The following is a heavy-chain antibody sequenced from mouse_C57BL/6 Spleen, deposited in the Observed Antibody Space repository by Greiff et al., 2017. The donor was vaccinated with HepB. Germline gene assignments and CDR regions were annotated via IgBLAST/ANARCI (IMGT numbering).Heavy chain of an antibody. CDR2: INPSNGGT. CDR1: GYTFTSYW. CDR3: ARLESVYYDGSSYAMDY. D-gene: IGHD1-1*01. J-gene: IGHJ4*01. V-gene: IGHV1-53*01. Sequence: QVQLQQPGTELVKPGASVKLSCKASGYTFTSYWMHWVKQRPGQGLEWIGNINPSNGGTNYNEKFKSKATLTVDKSSSTAYMQLSSLTSEDSAVYYCARLESVYYDGSSYAMDYWGQGTSVTVSS.